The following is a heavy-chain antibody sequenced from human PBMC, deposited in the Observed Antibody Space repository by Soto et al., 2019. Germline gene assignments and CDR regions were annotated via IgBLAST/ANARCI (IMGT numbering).Heavy chain of an antibody. CDR2: IRSKANSYAT. Sequence: EVQLVESGGGLVQPGGSLKLSCAASGFTFSGSAMHWVRQASGKGLEWVGRIRSKANSYATAYAASVKGRFTISRDDSKNTAYLQMNGLKTEDTAVYYCTSIVGATGYWGQGTLVTVSS. CDR3: TSIVGATGY. J-gene: IGHJ4*02. V-gene: IGHV3-73*01. D-gene: IGHD1-26*01. CDR1: GFTFSGSA.